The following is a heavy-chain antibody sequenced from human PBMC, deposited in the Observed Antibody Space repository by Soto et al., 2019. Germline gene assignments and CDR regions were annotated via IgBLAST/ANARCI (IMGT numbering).Heavy chain of an antibody. Sequence: GESLKISCKGSGYNFSKYWIGWVRQMPGKGLEWMGIIYPGDPDTRYDPSFEGQVTISVDKSTSTAYLQWSSLKASDTAVYYCARHKSYDDETATFRRYYYDGIDVWGQGTTVTVSS. CDR3: ARHKSYDDETATFRRYYYDGIDV. V-gene: IGHV5-51*01. J-gene: IGHJ6*02. D-gene: IGHD6-25*01. CDR2: IYPGDPDT. CDR1: GYNFSKYW.